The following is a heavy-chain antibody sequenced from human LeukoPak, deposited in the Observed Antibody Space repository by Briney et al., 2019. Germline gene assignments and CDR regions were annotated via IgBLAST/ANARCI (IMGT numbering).Heavy chain of an antibody. CDR3: AKDRSKYYYDSRDAFDI. CDR2: ISGSGGST. Sequence: GGSLRLSCAASGFTFSSYAMSWVRQAPGKGLEWVSAISGSGGSTYYADSVKGRFTISRDNSKNTLYLQMNSLRAEDTAVYYCAKDRSKYYYDSRDAFDIWGQGTMVTVSS. D-gene: IGHD3-22*01. J-gene: IGHJ3*02. V-gene: IGHV3-23*01. CDR1: GFTFSSYA.